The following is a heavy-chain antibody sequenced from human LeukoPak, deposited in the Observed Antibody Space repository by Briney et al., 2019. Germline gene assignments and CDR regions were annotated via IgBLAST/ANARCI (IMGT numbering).Heavy chain of an antibody. Sequence: SETLSLTCTVSGGSISSYSWSWIRQPPGKGLEWIGVIYYSGSTNYNPSLKSRVSISVDTSKNQFSLKRSSVTAADTAIYYCARERYYGEEYYFDYWGQGTLVTVSS. CDR3: ARERYYGEEYYFDY. V-gene: IGHV4-59*01. J-gene: IGHJ4*02. D-gene: IGHD4-17*01. CDR1: GGSISSYS. CDR2: IYYSGST.